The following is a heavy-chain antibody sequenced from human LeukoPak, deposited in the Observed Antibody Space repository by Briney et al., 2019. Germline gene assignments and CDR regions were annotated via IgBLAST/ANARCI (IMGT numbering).Heavy chain of an antibody. J-gene: IGHJ4*02. CDR2: ISHSGDT. CDR1: GGSFSGYY. V-gene: IGHV4-34*01. D-gene: IGHD3-9*01. Sequence: SETLSLTCAVYGGSFSGYYWGWIRQPPGRGLEWIGSISHSGDTYYNPSLKSRVTMSLDTSKNQFSLKLSSVTAADTAVYYCARHRRYFDWLLGSGDYFDYWGQGTLVTVSS. CDR3: ARHRRYFDWLLGSGDYFDY.